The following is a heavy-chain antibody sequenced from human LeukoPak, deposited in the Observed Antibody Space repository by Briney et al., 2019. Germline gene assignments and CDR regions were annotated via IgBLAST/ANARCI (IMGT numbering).Heavy chain of an antibody. CDR1: GYTFTGYY. Sequence: GASVTVSCKASGYTFTGYYMHWVRQAPGQGLEWMGRINPNSGGTNYAQKFQGRVTMTRDTSISTAYMELSRLRSDDTAVYYCARKIRRYCSSTSCQNWFDPWGQGTLVTVSS. CDR3: ARKIRRYCSSTSCQNWFDP. V-gene: IGHV1-2*06. J-gene: IGHJ5*02. CDR2: INPNSGGT. D-gene: IGHD2-2*01.